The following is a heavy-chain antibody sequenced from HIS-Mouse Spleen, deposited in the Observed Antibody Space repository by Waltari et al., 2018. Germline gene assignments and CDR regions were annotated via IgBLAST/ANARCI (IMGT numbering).Heavy chain of an antibody. CDR1: GGPISSSSHY. CDR3: AREIPYSSSWYDWYFDL. J-gene: IGHJ2*01. D-gene: IGHD6-13*01. Sequence: QLQLQESGPGLVQPSETLSLTCTVSGGPISSSSHYWGWVRQPPGKGLEWIGSIYYSGSTYYNPSLKSRVTISVDTSKNQFSLKLSSVTAADTAVYYCAREIPYSSSWYDWYFDLWGRGTLVTVSS. CDR2: IYYSGST. V-gene: IGHV4-39*07.